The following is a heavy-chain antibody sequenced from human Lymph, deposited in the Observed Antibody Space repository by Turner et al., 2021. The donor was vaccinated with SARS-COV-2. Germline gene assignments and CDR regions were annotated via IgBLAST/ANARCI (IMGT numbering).Heavy chain of an antibody. J-gene: IGHJ4*02. CDR1: GFPFSSYG. V-gene: IGHV3-23*01. CDR3: AKGVAGGWLQPNSFDY. CDR2: ISGSGGST. D-gene: IGHD5-12*01. Sequence: VQLLASGGPLVQPGASLRLSCAASGFPFSSYGMRLVRQAPGKGREWVSAISGSGGSTYHADSVKGRFTITRDNSNNTRNRQMNRRRAEETAVYYGAKGVAGGWLQPNSFDYWGQGTLVTVSS.